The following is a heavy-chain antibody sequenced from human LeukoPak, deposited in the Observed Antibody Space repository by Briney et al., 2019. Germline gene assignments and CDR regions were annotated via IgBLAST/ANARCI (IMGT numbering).Heavy chain of an antibody. J-gene: IGHJ6*02. CDR1: GGTFSSYA. CDR3: AREDYDILTGATETYGMDV. V-gene: IGHV1-69*04. D-gene: IGHD3-9*01. CDR2: IIPTLGIA. Sequence: ASVKVSCKASGGTFSSYAISWVRQAPGQGLEWMGRIIPTLGIANYAQKFQGRVTITADKSTSTAYMELSSLRSEDTAVYYCAREDYDILTGATETYGMDVWGQGTTVTVSS.